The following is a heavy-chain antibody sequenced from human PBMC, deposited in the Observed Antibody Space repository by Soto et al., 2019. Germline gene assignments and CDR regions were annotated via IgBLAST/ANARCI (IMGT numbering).Heavy chain of an antibody. J-gene: IGHJ6*02. CDR2: ILHDGSAE. CDR3: ARSRDGYSFYFYYGMDG. V-gene: IGHV3-30*03. D-gene: IGHD4-4*01. Sequence: PAGSLRLSCAASGFTFTSYGMHWVRQAPGKGLEWMALILHDGSAEYYADSVKGRFTISRDNSKNTLYLQMNSLRAEDTAVYYCARSRDGYSFYFYYGMDGWGQGTMVTVSS. CDR1: GFTFTSYG.